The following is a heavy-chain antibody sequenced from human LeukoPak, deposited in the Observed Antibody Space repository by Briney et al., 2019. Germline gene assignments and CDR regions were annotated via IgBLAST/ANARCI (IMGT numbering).Heavy chain of an antibody. CDR3: ARVSSNSEDAIVVVVAATVPDAFDI. Sequence: SETLSLTCAVYGGSFSGYYWSWIRQPPGEGLEWIGEINHSGSTNYNPSLKSRVTISVDTSKNQFSLKLSSVTAADTAVYYCARVSSNSEDAIVVVVAATVPDAFDIWGQGTMVTVSS. V-gene: IGHV4-34*01. CDR2: INHSGST. D-gene: IGHD2-15*01. CDR1: GGSFSGYY. J-gene: IGHJ3*02.